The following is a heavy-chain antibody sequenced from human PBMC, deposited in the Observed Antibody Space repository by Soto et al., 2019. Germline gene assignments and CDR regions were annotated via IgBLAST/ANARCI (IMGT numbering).Heavy chain of an antibody. CDR2: IYPGDSGT. V-gene: IGHV5-51*01. Sequence: SLKISCKGSGYSFTSYWIGWVPQMPGKGLEWMGIIYPGDSGTTYSPSFQGRVTMSVDWSISTAYLQWSSLKASDSAMYYCARHPHGDYDVMDVWGLGTTVTVSS. CDR3: ARHPHGDYDVMDV. CDR1: GYSFTSYW. J-gene: IGHJ6*02. D-gene: IGHD2-8*01.